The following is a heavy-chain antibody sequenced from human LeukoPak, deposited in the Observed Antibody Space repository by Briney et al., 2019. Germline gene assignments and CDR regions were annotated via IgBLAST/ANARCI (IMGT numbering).Heavy chain of an antibody. CDR3: ARDLALRGLIDY. V-gene: IGHV4-59*01. D-gene: IGHD3-10*01. CDR2: IHDSGRT. Sequence: SETLSLTCKVSGVSISSYYWSWIRQPPGKGLEWIGYIHDSGRTNYNPSLKSRVTISRDTSKNQFFLRLTSVTAADTAVYYCARDLALRGLIDYWGQGTLVTVSS. CDR1: GVSISSYY. J-gene: IGHJ4*02.